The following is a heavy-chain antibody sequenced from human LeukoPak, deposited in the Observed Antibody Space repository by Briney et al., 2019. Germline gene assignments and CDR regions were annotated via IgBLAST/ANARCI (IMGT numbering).Heavy chain of an antibody. CDR1: GDTFSSYA. D-gene: IGHD6-13*01. J-gene: IGHJ5*02. CDR3: ARLKRGIGAAGTSLRGWFDP. CDR2: IIPIFDTS. V-gene: IGHV1-69*13. Sequence: SVKVSCKASGDTFSSYAITWVRQAPGQGLEWMGGIIPIFDTSNYAQKFQGRVTFTSDDSTSTAYMELSSLRSEDTAVYYCARLKRGIGAAGTSLRGWFDPWGQGTLVTVSS.